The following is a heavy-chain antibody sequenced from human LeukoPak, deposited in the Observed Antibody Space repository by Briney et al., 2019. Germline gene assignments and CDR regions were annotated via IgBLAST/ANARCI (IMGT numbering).Heavy chain of an antibody. V-gene: IGHV3-53*01. CDR1: GFTVSSNY. Sequence: PGGSLRLSCAASGFTVSSNYMSWVRQAPGKGLEWVSVIYSGGSTYYADSVKGRFTISRENSKNTLYLQMNSLRAEDTAVYYCARGYGPEYFQHWGQGTLDTVSS. J-gene: IGHJ1*01. CDR3: ARGYGPEYFQH. D-gene: IGHD5-18*01. CDR2: IYSGGST.